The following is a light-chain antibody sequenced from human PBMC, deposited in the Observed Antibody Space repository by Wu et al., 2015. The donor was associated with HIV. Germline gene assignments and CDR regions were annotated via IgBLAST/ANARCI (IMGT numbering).Light chain of an antibody. CDR2: AAS. CDR1: QSVTSN. J-gene: IGKJ3*01. CDR3: QQYSDWPXT. V-gene: IGKV3-15*01. Sequence: EVVMTQSPATLSVSPGESATLSCRASQSVTSNLAWYQQKPGQAPRLLIYAASTRATGIPARFSASGSGTEFILTISSLQSEDFAVYYCQQYSDWPXTFGPGTK.